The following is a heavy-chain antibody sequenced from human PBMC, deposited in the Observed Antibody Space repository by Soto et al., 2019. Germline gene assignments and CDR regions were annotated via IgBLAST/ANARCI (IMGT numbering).Heavy chain of an antibody. D-gene: IGHD3-16*01. CDR1: GYTFTGYY. Sequence: ASVKVSCKASGYTFTGYYMHWVRQAPGQGLEWMGWIDPNSGGTNYAQKFQGWATMTRDTSISTAYMELSRLRSDDTAVYYCARDPRGAVGVDAFDIWGQGTMVTV. CDR2: IDPNSGGT. J-gene: IGHJ3*02. CDR3: ARDPRGAVGVDAFDI. V-gene: IGHV1-2*04.